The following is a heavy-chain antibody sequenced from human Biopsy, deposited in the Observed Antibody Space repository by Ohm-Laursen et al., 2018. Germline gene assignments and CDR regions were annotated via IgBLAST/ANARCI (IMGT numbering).Heavy chain of an antibody. V-gene: IGHV1-69*17. CDR3: ATPFQYYDSWGGYPPFDH. J-gene: IGHJ4*02. Sequence: SSVKVSCKASGGAFSNYAISWVRQAPGEGLEWMGGIIAVSGLVNYAPKFQGRVSITADKSTTTAYMELSNLKSEDTAVYYCATPFQYYDSWGGYPPFDHWGQGTLVTVSS. CDR2: IIAVSGLV. D-gene: IGHD3-3*01. CDR1: GGAFSNYA.